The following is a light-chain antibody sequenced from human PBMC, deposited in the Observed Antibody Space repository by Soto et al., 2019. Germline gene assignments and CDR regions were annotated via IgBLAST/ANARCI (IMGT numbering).Light chain of an antibody. CDR2: DVN. J-gene: IGLJ2*01. V-gene: IGLV2-8*01. CDR3: SSYTSSSTVI. CDR1: SSDVGDYKY. Sequence: QSALTQPPSASGSPGQSVTISCTATSSDVGDYKYVSWYQQVPGKAPKLMIFDVNKRPSGVPDRFSGSKSGNTASLTVSGLQAEDEGDYYCSSYTSSSTVIFGGGTKLTVL.